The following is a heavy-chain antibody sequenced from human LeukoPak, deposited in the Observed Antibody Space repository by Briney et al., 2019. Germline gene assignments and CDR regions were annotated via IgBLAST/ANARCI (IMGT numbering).Heavy chain of an antibody. CDR2: ISYDGSNK. J-gene: IGHJ4*02. CDR1: GLPFSSYA. CDR3: ARDSIVVVVAATELDY. V-gene: IGHV3-30*04. D-gene: IGHD2-15*01. Sequence: PGGSLRLSCAASGLPFSSYAMHWVRQAQGKGLEGVAVISYDGSNKYYGDSVKGRLTISRDNSKNTLYLQINSLRAEDTAVYYCARDSIVVVVAATELDYWGQGTLVTVSS.